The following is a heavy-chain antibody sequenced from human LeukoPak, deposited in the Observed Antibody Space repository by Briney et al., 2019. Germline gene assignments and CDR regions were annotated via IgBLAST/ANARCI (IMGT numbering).Heavy chain of an antibody. CDR3: AATSVGTTINDAFDI. V-gene: IGHV1-58*01. D-gene: IGHD1-26*01. J-gene: IGHJ3*02. CDR2: IVVGRGNT. Sequence: SVKVSCKASGFTFTKSAVQWVRQARGQRLEWIGWIVVGRGNTNYAQKLQERVTITRDMSTGTAYMELGSLRSEDTAVYYCAATSVGTTINDAFDIWGQGTMVTVSS. CDR1: GFTFTKSA.